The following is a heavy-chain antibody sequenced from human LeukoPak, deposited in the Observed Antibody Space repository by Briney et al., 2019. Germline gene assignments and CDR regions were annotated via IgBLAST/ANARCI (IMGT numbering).Heavy chain of an antibody. Sequence: PSQTLSLACTVSGGSISSGDYYWSWIRQPPGKGLEWIGYIYYSGSTYYNPSLKSRVTISVDTSKNHFSLKLSSVTAADTAVYYCARDGVFYYDSSGYSFFDYWGQGTLVTVSS. CDR3: ARDGVFYYDSSGYSFFDY. J-gene: IGHJ4*02. V-gene: IGHV4-30-4*08. D-gene: IGHD3-22*01. CDR1: GGSISSGDYY. CDR2: IYYSGST.